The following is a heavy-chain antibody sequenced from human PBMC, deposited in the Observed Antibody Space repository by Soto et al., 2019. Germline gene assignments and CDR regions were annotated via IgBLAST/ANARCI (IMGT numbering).Heavy chain of an antibody. D-gene: IGHD3-22*01. Sequence: PGGSLRLSCAASGFTFDDYAMHWVRQAPGKGLEWVSGISWNSGSIGYADSVKGRFTISRDNAKNSLYLQMNSLRAEDTALYYCAKDIGYYYDSSGFDYWGQGTLVTVSS. CDR3: AKDIGYYYDSSGFDY. CDR1: GFTFDDYA. V-gene: IGHV3-9*01. J-gene: IGHJ4*02. CDR2: ISWNSGSI.